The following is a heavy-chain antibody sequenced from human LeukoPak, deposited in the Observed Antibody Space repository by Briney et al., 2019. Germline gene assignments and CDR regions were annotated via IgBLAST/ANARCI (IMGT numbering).Heavy chain of an antibody. CDR1: GGSINNYY. J-gene: IGHJ5*02. D-gene: IGHD6-13*01. V-gene: IGHV4-4*07. Sequence: SETLSLTCTVSGGSINNYYWSWVRQPAGKGLEWIGRIYFTGSTNYNPSLKSRVTMSVDTSKNQFSLKMTSVTAADTAVYYCARGYSSSWYWFGPWGQGTLVTVSS. CDR2: IYFTGST. CDR3: ARGYSSSWYWFGP.